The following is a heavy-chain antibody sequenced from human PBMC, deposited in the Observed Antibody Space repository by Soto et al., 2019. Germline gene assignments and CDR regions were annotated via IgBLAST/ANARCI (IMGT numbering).Heavy chain of an antibody. CDR1: GGSISSSNW. Sequence: PSETLSLTCAVSGGSISSSNWWSWVRQPLGKGLEWIGEIYHSGSTNYNPSLKSRVTISVDKSKNQFSLKLSSVTAADTAVYYCARVGSSWHLRGQGDFYFDYWGQGTLVTVSS. CDR2: IYHSGST. J-gene: IGHJ4*02. V-gene: IGHV4-4*02. D-gene: IGHD6-13*01. CDR3: ARVGSSWHLRGQGDFYFDY.